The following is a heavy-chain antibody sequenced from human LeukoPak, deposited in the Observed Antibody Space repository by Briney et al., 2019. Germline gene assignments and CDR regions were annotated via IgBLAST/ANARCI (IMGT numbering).Heavy chain of an antibody. V-gene: IGHV1-2*02. CDR3: ARGKYCGGDCYYYRSVRDAFDI. CDR1: GYTFTGYY. CDR2: INPNSGGT. Sequence: WASVKVSCKASGYTFTGYYMHWVRQAPGQGLEWMGWINPNSGGTNYAQNLQGRVTMTRDTSISTAYMELSRLRSDDTAVYYCARGKYCGGDCYYYRSVRDAFDIWGQGTMVTVSS. J-gene: IGHJ3*02. D-gene: IGHD2-21*02.